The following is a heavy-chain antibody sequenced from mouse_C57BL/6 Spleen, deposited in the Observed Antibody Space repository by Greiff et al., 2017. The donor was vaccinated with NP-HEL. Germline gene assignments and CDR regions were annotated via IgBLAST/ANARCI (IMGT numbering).Heavy chain of an antibody. CDR3: TRDGGGNYGYAMDY. V-gene: IGHV5-9-1*02. D-gene: IGHD2-1*01. CDR1: GFTFSSYA. Sequence: EVHLVESGEGLVKPGGSLKLSCAASGFTFSSYAMSWVRQTPEKRLEWVAYISSGGDYIYYADTVKGRFTISRDNARNTLYLQMSSLKSEDTAMYYCTRDGGGNYGYAMDYWGQGTSVTVSS. CDR2: ISSGGDYI. J-gene: IGHJ4*01.